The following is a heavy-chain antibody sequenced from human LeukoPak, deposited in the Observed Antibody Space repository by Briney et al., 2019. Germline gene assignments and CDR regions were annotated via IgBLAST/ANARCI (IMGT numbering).Heavy chain of an antibody. J-gene: IGHJ5*02. CDR1: GFTFSSYG. V-gene: IGHV3-30*18. D-gene: IGHD3-10*01. Sequence: GGSLRPSCAASGFTFSSYGMHWVRQAPGKGLEWVAVISYDGSNKYYADSVKGRFTISRDNSKNTLYLQMNSLRAEDTAVYYCAKALGMVRGVLRFDPWGQGTLATVSS. CDR3: AKALGMVRGVLRFDP. CDR2: ISYDGSNK.